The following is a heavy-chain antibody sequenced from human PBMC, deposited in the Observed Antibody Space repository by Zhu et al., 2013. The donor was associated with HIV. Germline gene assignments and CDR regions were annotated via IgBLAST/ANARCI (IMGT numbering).Heavy chain of an antibody. CDR1: GGSISSSSYY. CDR3: ARDGDIAAAGQDQFDY. CDR2: IYYSGST. J-gene: IGHJ4*02. Sequence: QVQLQESGPGLVKPSETLSLTCTVSGGSISSSSYYWGWIRQPPGKGLEWIGSIYYSGSTYYNPSLKSRVTISVDTSKNQFSLKLSSVTAADTAVYYCARDGDIAAAGQDQFDYWGQGTLVTVSS. V-gene: IGHV4-39*07. D-gene: IGHD6-13*01.